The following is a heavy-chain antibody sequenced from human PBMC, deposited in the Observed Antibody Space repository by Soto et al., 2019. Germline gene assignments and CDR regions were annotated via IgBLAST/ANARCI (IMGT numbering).Heavy chain of an antibody. J-gene: IGHJ6*02. V-gene: IGHV1-58*01. CDR3: AADHYYGSGSYPYYYYGMDV. Sequence: SVKVSCKASGFTFTSSAVQWVRQARVQRLEWIGWIVVGSGNTNYAQKFQERVTITRDMSTSTAYMELSSLRSEDTAVYYCAADHYYGSGSYPYYYYGMDVWGQGTTVTVSS. D-gene: IGHD3-10*01. CDR2: IVVGSGNT. CDR1: GFTFTSSA.